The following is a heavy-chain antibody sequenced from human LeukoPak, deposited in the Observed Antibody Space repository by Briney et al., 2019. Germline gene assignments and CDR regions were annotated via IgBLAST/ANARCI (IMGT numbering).Heavy chain of an antibody. CDR1: GGSISSSSAY. J-gene: IGHJ4*02. CDR3: ARDTGNFDVDY. D-gene: IGHD1-26*01. Sequence: SETLSLTCTVSGGSISSSSAYWGWIRQFPGKGLEWRGSILYSGSTYYIPSLKSRLTISADTSKNQFSLKLSSVTAADTAVYYCARDTGNFDVDYWGQGTLVTVSS. V-gene: IGHV4-39*01. CDR2: ILYSGST.